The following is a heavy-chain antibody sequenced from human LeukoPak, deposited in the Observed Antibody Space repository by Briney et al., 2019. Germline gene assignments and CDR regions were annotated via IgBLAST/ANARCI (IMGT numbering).Heavy chain of an antibody. V-gene: IGHV3-30-3*01. CDR2: ISYDGSNK. J-gene: IGHJ6*02. CDR1: GFTFSSYA. D-gene: IGHD2-15*01. Sequence: PGRSLRPSCAASGFTFSSYAMHWVRQAPGKGLEWVAVISYDGSNKYYADSVKGRFTISRDNSKNTLYLQMNSLRAEDTAVYYCARRSSRDIVVVVAAAWHHVMDVWGQGTTVTVSS. CDR3: ARRSSRDIVVVVAAAWHHVMDV.